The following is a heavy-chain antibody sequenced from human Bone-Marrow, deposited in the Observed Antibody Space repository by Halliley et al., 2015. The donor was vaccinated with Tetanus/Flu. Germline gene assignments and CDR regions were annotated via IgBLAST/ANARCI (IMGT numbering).Heavy chain of an antibody. CDR1: GYTFTNYG. J-gene: IGHJ4*02. CDR2: ISVFNGNT. CDR3: ARVPLGAIAVAGTLGY. V-gene: IGHV1-18*01. D-gene: IGHD6-19*01. Sequence: QLVQSGAEVKKPGASVKVSCKASGYTFTNYGISWVRQAPGQGLEWMGWISVFNGNTRHALKLQGRVTMTTDTSTNTAYMELRSLRADDRAVDYGARVPLGAIAVAGTLGYWGQGTLVIVSS.